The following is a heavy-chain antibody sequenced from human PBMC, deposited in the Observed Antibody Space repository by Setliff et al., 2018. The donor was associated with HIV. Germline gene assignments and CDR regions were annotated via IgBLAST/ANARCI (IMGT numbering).Heavy chain of an antibody. Sequence: PSETLSLTCNVSGDSISGNSFFWGWIRQPPGKGLEWMGSMHYRGTTSYNPSLKSRVTIFVDTSKNQFSLKLSSVTATDTAVYYCVRGAPRPAYYYYYYMDVWGKGTTVTVSS. CDR3: VRGAPRPAYYYYYYMDV. CDR1: GDSISGNSFF. CDR2: MHYRGTT. D-gene: IGHD6-6*01. V-gene: IGHV4-39*01. J-gene: IGHJ6*03.